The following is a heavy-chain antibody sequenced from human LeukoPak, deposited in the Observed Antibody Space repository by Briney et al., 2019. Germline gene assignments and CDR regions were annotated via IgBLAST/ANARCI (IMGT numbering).Heavy chain of an antibody. V-gene: IGHV1-18*01. J-gene: IGHJ4*02. CDR1: GYTFTSYG. Sequence: ASVKVSCKASGYTFTSYGISWVRQAPGQGLEWMGWTSAYNGNTNYAQKLQGRVTMTTDTSTSTAYMELRSLRSDDTAVYYCARVSSPYPNQLKIAAAADYWGQGTLVTVSS. D-gene: IGHD6-13*01. CDR2: TSAYNGNT. CDR3: ARVSSPYPNQLKIAAAADY.